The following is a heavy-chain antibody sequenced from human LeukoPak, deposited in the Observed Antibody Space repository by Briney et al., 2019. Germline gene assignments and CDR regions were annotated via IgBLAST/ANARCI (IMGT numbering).Heavy chain of an antibody. CDR3: ARSRVYYGSGSYYNFDY. CDR2: IIPIFGTA. D-gene: IGHD3-10*01. V-gene: IGHV1-69*06. CDR1: GGTFSSYA. Sequence: SVKVSCKASGGTFSSYAISWVRQAPGQGLEWMGGIIPIFGTANYAQKFQGRVTITADKSTSTAYMELSSLRSEDTAVYYCARSRVYYGSGSYYNFDYWGQGTLVTVSS. J-gene: IGHJ4*02.